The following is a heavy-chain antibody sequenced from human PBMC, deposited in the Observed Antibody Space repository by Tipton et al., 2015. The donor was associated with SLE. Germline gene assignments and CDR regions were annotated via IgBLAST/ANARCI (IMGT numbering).Heavy chain of an antibody. V-gene: IGHV1-8*01. CDR1: GYTLTSYD. D-gene: IGHD2-2*01. CDR3: ASIYCSTASCSPTDDYYFYGMDV. J-gene: IGHJ6*02. Sequence: QVQLVQSGAELKKPGASVKVSCKASGYTLTSYDINWVRQATGQGLEWMGWVNPKSGKTGYAQKFQGRVTMTRNTSKSTVYMELSSLRSDDTAVYYCASIYCSTASCSPTDDYYFYGMDVWGQGTTVTVSS. CDR2: VNPKSGKT.